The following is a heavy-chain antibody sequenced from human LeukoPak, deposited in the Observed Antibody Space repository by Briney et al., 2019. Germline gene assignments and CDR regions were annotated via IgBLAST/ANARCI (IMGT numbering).Heavy chain of an antibody. CDR1: GFTFSTYS. CDR2: IWNDGTYK. Sequence: GGSLRLSCAASGFTFSTYSMNWMRQAPGKGLEWVAVIWNDGTYKYYADSVKGRFTISRDNSKNTLYLQMNSLRAEDTAVYYCAKPTRGSGSFLIDYWGQGTLVTVSS. CDR3: AKPTRGSGSFLIDY. J-gene: IGHJ4*02. V-gene: IGHV3-33*06. D-gene: IGHD1-26*01.